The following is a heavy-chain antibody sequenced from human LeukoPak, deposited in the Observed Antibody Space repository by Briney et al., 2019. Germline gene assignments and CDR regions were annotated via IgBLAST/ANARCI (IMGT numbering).Heavy chain of an antibody. J-gene: IGHJ4*02. CDR1: GFTFSSYW. CDR3: ARDPLTMVRGVPDY. V-gene: IGHV3-7*03. CDR2: IKQDGSEK. Sequence: GGSLRLSCAASGFTFSSYWMSWVRQAPEKGLEWVANIKQDGSEKYYVDSVKGRFTISRDNAKNSLYLQMNSLRAEDTAVYYCARDPLTMVRGVPDYWGQGTLVTVSS. D-gene: IGHD3-10*01.